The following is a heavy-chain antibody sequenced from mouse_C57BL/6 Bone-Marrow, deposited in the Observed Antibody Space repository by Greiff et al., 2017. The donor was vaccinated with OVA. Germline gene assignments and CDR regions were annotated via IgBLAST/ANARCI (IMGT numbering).Heavy chain of an antibody. D-gene: IGHD2-5*01. Sequence: EVQGVESGGGLVKPGGSLKLSCAASGFTFSDYGMHWVRQAPEKGLEWVAYISSGSSTIYYADTVKGRFTISRDNAKNTLFLQMTSLRSEDTAMYYCARRSNTWFAYWGQVTLVTVSA. CDR3: ARRSNTWFAY. J-gene: IGHJ3*01. V-gene: IGHV5-17*01. CDR1: GFTFSDYG. CDR2: ISSGSSTI.